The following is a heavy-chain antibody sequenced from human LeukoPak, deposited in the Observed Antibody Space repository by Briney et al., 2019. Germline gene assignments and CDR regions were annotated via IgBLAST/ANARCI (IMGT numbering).Heavy chain of an antibody. CDR2: ISSSSGLI. V-gene: IGHV3-48*04. D-gene: IGHD3-9*01. J-gene: IGHJ4*02. CDR1: GFTFSSYS. Sequence: GGSLRLSCAASGFTFSSYSVNWVRQAPGKGLEWVSYISSSSGLIYYADSVKGRFTISRDNAKNSLYLQMNTLRTEDTAVYYCARASYDVLTGWGQGTLVAVSS. CDR3: ARASYDVLTG.